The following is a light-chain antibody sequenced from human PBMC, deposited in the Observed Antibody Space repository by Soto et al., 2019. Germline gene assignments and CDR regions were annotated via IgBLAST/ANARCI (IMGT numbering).Light chain of an antibody. CDR1: QSISSY. CDR2: AAS. J-gene: IGKJ5*01. CDR3: QQSYSTPSN. V-gene: IGKV1-39*01. Sequence: DIQMTQSPSSLSASVGDRVTITCRASQSISSYLNWYQQKPGKAPKLLIYAASSLQSGVPSRFSGSGSGTDFTLTISSLQPEDFAPYYCQQSYSTPSNFGQGTRLEIK.